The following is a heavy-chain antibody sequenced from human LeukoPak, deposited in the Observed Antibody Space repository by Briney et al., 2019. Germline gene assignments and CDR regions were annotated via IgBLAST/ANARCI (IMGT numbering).Heavy chain of an antibody. CDR2: INPNSGGT. CDR3: ALDCSSTSCYTVGPAFDI. V-gene: IGHV1-2*02. J-gene: IGHJ3*02. Sequence: ASVKVSCKASGYTFTCYYMHWVRQAPGQGLEWMGWINPNSGGTNYAQKFQGRVTMTRDTSISTAYMELSRLRSDDTAVYYCALDCSSTSCYTVGPAFDIWGQGTMVTVSS. CDR1: GYTFTCYY. D-gene: IGHD2-2*02.